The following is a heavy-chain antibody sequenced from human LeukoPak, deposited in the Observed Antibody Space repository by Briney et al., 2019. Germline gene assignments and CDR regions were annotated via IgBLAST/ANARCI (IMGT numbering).Heavy chain of an antibody. CDR1: GDSISSFY. Sequence: SETLSPTCTVSGDSISSFYWSWIRQPAGKGLEWIGRIHTSGSTNHNPSLKSRVTMSVDTSKTQFSLKLGSVTAADTAVYYCARDMSGSHHDYWGRGTLVTVSS. CDR3: ARDMSGSHHDY. D-gene: IGHD1-26*01. V-gene: IGHV4-4*07. J-gene: IGHJ4*02. CDR2: IHTSGST.